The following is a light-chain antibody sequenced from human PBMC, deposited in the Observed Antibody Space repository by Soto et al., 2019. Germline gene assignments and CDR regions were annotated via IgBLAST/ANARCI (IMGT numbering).Light chain of an antibody. J-gene: IGLJ2*01. CDR3: GTWDSSLIPGVV. CDR2: NND. V-gene: IGLV1-51*01. Sequence: QSVLTQPPSVSAAPGQKGTISFSGSSSNIGIHYVSWYQQLPGAAPKLLIYNNDKRPSGIPDRFSGSKSGTSASLGITGLQPGDEADYYCGTWDSSLIPGVVVGGGTQRTV. CDR1: SSNIGIHY.